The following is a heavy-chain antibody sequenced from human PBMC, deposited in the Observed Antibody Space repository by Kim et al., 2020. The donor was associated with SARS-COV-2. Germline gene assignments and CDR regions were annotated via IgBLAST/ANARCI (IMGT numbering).Heavy chain of an antibody. D-gene: IGHD1-26*01. CDR1: GGSISSSNW. Sequence: SETLSLTCAVSGGSISSSNWWSWVRQPPGKGLEWIGEIYHSGSTNYNPSLKSRVTISVDKSKNQFSLKLSSVTAADTAVYYCARGSGRAKEGATGVVNAFDIWGQGTMVTVSS. CDR3: ARGSGRAKEGATGVVNAFDI. V-gene: IGHV4-4*02. CDR2: IYHSGST. J-gene: IGHJ3*02.